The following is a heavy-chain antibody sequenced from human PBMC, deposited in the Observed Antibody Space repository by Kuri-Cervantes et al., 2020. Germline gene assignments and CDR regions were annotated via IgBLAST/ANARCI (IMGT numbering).Heavy chain of an antibody. J-gene: IGHJ5*02. D-gene: IGHD3-10*01. CDR1: GFTFSDYY. CDR3: AKPFMVRGGSITRSFDP. Sequence: GESLKISCAASGFTFSDYYMSWIRQAPGKGLEWVSYISSSGSTIYYADSVKGRFTISSDNAKNSLYLQMNSLRVEDTAVYYCAKPFMVRGGSITRSFDPWGQGTLVTVSS. CDR2: ISSSGSTI. V-gene: IGHV3-11*01.